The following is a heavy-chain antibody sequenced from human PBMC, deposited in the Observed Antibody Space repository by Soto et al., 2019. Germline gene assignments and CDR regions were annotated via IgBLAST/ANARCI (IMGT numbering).Heavy chain of an antibody. J-gene: IGHJ4*02. V-gene: IGHV3-33*01. CDR2: IWYDGSNK. Sequence: QVQLVESGGGVVQPGRSLRLSCAASGFTFSSYGMHWVRQAPGQGLEWVAVIWYDGSNKYYADSVKGRFTISRDNSKNTLYLQMNSLRAEDTAVYYCASSSAWELLPEFFDYWGQGTLVTVSS. CDR3: ASSSAWELLPEFFDY. D-gene: IGHD1-26*01. CDR1: GFTFSSYG.